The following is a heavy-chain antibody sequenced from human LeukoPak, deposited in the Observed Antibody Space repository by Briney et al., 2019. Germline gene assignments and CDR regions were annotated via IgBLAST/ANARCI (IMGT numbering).Heavy chain of an antibody. Sequence: ASVKVSCKAFGYTFTSYGISWVRQAPGQGLEWMGWISAYNGNTNYAQKLQGRVTMTTDTSTSTAYMELRSLRSDDTAVYYCARAPNYDFWSGYYIPFDYWGQGTLVTVSS. V-gene: IGHV1-18*01. D-gene: IGHD3-3*01. CDR1: GYTFTSYG. CDR2: ISAYNGNT. J-gene: IGHJ4*02. CDR3: ARAPNYDFWSGYYIPFDY.